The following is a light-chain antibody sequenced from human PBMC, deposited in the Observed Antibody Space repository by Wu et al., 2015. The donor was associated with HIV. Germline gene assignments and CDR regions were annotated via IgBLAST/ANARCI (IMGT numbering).Light chain of an antibody. Sequence: LTQSPGTLSLSPGETATLSCGAGHDFRPGAIAWYQQKPGQAPRLLIYDASNRATGIPARFSGSGSGTDFTLTISSLEPEDFAVYYCQQRRYWPLYTFGLGDQAGDQT. CDR1: HDFRPGA. V-gene: IGKV3-11*01. CDR3: QQRRYWPLYT. CDR2: DAS. J-gene: IGKJ2*01.